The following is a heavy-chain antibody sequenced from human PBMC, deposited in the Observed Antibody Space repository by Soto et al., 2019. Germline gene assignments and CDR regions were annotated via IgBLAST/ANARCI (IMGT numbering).Heavy chain of an antibody. CDR2: IVVGSGNT. CDR3: AQRRENYYGSGAPHYYYGMDV. J-gene: IGHJ6*02. D-gene: IGHD3-10*01. V-gene: IGHV1-58*01. CDR1: GFTFTSSA. Sequence: GPPVKVSCKASGFTFTSSAVQWVRQARGQRLEWIGWIVVGSGNTNYAQKFQERVTITRDMSTSTAYMELSSLRSEDTAVYYCAQRRENYYGSGAPHYYYGMDVWGQGTTVTVSS.